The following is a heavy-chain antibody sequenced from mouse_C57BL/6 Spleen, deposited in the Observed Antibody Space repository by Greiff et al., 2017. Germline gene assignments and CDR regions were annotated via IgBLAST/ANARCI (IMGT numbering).Heavy chain of an antibody. CDR2: IDPETGGT. J-gene: IGHJ3*01. V-gene: IGHV1-15*01. CDR3: TTNCDNDVSWFAY. Sequence: QVQLQQSGAELVRPGASVTLSCKASGYTFTDYEMHWVKQTPVHGLEWIGAIDPETGGTAYNQKFKGKAILTADKSSSTAYMELRSLTSDDSAVYYCTTNCDNDVSWFAYWGQGTLVTVSA. CDR1: GYTFTDYE. D-gene: IGHD2-4*01.